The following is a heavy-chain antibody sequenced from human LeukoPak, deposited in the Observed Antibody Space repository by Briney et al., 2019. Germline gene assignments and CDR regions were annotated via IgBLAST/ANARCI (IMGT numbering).Heavy chain of an antibody. D-gene: IGHD6-13*01. CDR1: GFTFSSYG. V-gene: IGHV3-33*01. Sequence: PGGSLRLSCAASGFTFSSYGMHWVRQAPGKGLEWVAVIWFDGSNKYYADSVKGRFTISRDNSKNTLYLQMNSLSAEDTAAYYCARGKEQQLYAFDIWGQGTMVTVSS. CDR2: IWFDGSNK. CDR3: ARGKEQQLYAFDI. J-gene: IGHJ3*02.